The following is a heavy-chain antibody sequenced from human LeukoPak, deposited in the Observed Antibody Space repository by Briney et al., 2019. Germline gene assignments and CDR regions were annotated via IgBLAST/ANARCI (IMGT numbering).Heavy chain of an antibody. D-gene: IGHD2-2*01. CDR2: MNPNSGKT. V-gene: IGHV1-8*01. CDR3: ARGYCSSTSCYSWWDKRGYYYYMAV. J-gene: IGHJ6*03. Sequence: ASVKVSCKASGYTFTSYDINWVRQATGQGLEWMGWMNPNSGKTDYAQKFQGRGTMTRNTSISTAYLELSSLRSEDTAVYYCARGYCSSTSCYSWWDKRGYYYYMAVWGKGTTVTVSS. CDR1: GYTFTSYD.